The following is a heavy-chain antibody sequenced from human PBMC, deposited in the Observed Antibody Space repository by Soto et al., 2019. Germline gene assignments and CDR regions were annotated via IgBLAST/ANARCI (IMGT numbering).Heavy chain of an antibody. CDR1: GYSFTSYW. CDR2: IYPGDSDT. J-gene: IGHJ5*02. D-gene: IGHD2-15*01. CDR3: VRHGCSGGSCYSVWFDP. Sequence: ESLKISCKGSGYSFTSYWIGWVRQMPGKGLEWMGIIYPGDSDTRYSPSFQGQVTISADKSISTAYLQWSSLKASDTAMYYCVRHGCSGGSCYSVWFDPWGQGTLVTVSS. V-gene: IGHV5-51*01.